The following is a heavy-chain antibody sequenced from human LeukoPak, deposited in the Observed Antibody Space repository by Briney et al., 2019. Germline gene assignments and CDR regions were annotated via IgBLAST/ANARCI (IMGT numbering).Heavy chain of an antibody. D-gene: IGHD3-22*01. CDR3: ARENGYYDSSGYYHYYYMDV. Sequence: ASVKVSCKASGYTFTGYYMHWVRQAPGQGLEWMGWINPNSGGTNYAQKFQGRVTMTRDTSISTAYMELSRLRSDDTAVYYCARENGYYDSSGYYHYYYMDVWGKGTTVTVSS. CDR2: INPNSGGT. V-gene: IGHV1-2*02. J-gene: IGHJ6*03. CDR1: GYTFTGYY.